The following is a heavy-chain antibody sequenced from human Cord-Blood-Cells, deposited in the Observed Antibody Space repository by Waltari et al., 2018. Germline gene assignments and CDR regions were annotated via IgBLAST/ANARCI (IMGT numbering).Heavy chain of an antibody. J-gene: IGHJ5*02. CDR3: AKDPDYDILTGYYWFDP. CDR1: GFTFSSYA. D-gene: IGHD3-9*01. CDR2: STGSGGST. V-gene: IGHV3-23*04. Sequence: EVQLVESGGGLVQPGGSLRLSCPASGFTFSSYAMCWVRQDPGQGLEWVSASTGSGGSTYCADSVEGRFTISRDNSKNTLYLQMNSLRAEDTAVYYCAKDPDYDILTGYYWFDPWGQGTLVTVSS.